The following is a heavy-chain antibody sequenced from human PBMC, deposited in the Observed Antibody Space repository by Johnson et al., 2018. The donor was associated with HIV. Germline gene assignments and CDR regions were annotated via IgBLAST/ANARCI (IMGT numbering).Heavy chain of an antibody. CDR2: FNWYGGTT. CDR1: GFTFDNYG. Sequence: EQLVESGGTVVRPGGSLRLSCAASGFTFDNYGMSWVRQAPGQGLEWVSVFNWYGGTTGYAASVNGLFTLSRVNPQNSLYLQINSLRAEDTAVYYCARDQGGVRSSGHPNAFDIWGQGTMVTVSS. D-gene: IGHD6-19*01. V-gene: IGHV3-20*04. J-gene: IGHJ3*02. CDR3: ARDQGGVRSSGHPNAFDI.